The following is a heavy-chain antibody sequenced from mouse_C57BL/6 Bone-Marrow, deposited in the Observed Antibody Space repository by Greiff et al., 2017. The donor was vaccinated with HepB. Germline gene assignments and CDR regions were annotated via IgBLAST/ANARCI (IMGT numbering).Heavy chain of an antibody. CDR1: EYEFPSHD. D-gene: IGHD2-5*01. V-gene: IGHV5-2*01. J-gene: IGHJ4*01. CDR2: INSDGGST. Sequence: EVHLVESGGGLVQPGESLKLSCESNEYEFPSHDMSWVRKTPEKRLELVAAINSDGGSTYYPDTMERRFIISRDNTKKTLYLQMSSLRSEDTALYYCARQAYYSNYVSAMDYWGQGTSVTVSS. CDR3: ARQAYYSNYVSAMDY.